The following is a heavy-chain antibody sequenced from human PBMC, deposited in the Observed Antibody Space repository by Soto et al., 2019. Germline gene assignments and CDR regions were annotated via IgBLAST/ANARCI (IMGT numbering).Heavy chain of an antibody. CDR2: ISAYNGNT. D-gene: IGHD4-17*01. V-gene: IGHV1-18*01. J-gene: IGHJ4*02. CDR1: GYTFTSYG. Sequence: QVQLVQSGAEVKKPGASVKVSCKASGYTFTSYGISWVRQAPGQGLEWMGWISAYNGNTTYARKLQGRVTMTTDTTTSTAYKELRSLRSDDTAVYCCARVSYYGDYRDYWGQGTLVTVSS. CDR3: ARVSYYGDYRDY.